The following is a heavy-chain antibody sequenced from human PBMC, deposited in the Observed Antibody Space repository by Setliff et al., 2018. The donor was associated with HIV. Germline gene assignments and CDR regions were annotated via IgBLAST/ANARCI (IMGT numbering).Heavy chain of an antibody. V-gene: IGHV3-21*01. CDR3: ARDTAELLGLYYYYGMDV. D-gene: IGHD1-26*01. J-gene: IGHJ6*02. CDR1: GFTFSSYS. CDR2: ISSSSSYI. Sequence: LKISCAASGFTFSSYSTNWVRQAPGKGLEWVSSISSSSSYIYYADSVKGRFTISRDNAKNSLYLQMNSLRAEDTAVYYCARDTAELLGLYYYYGMDVWGQGTTVTVSS.